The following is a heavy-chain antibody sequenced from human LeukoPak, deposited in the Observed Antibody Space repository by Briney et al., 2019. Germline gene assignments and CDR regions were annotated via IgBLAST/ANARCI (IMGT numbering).Heavy chain of an antibody. V-gene: IGHV3-23*01. D-gene: IGHD5-24*01. Sequence: GGSLRLSCAASGFTFSNYAINWVRQAPGKGLEWVSIIVGNGRTAYSDSAKGRFTISRDNSKNTVHLQMDNLRAEDTAVYYCAKDYRPDGFNDIDYWGKATQVTVSS. CDR3: AKDYRPDGFNDIDY. J-gene: IGHJ4*02. CDR1: GFTFSNYA. CDR2: IVGNGRTA.